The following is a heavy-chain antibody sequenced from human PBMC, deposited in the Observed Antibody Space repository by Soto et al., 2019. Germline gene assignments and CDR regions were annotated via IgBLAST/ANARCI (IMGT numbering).Heavy chain of an antibody. CDR2: IYYSGST. J-gene: IGHJ5*02. Sequence: QLQLQESGPGLVKPSETLSLTCTVSGGSISSSSYYWGWIRQPPGKGLEWIGSIYYSGSTYYNPSLKSRVTISVDTSKNQFSLKLSSVTAADTAVYYCAQHDYSNPTGAFDPWGQGTLVTVSS. V-gene: IGHV4-39*01. CDR1: GGSISSSSYY. D-gene: IGHD4-4*01. CDR3: AQHDYSNPTGAFDP.